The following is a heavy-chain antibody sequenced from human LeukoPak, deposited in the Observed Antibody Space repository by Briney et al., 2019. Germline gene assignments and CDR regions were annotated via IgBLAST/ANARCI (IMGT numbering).Heavy chain of an antibody. D-gene: IGHD2-15*01. CDR2: IYPGASDT. V-gene: IGHV5-51*01. CDR1: GYTFTNYW. Sequence: GESLKISCKGSGYTFTNYWIGWVRQMPGKGLEWMGTIYPGASDTRYSPSFQGQVTISVDKSIATAYLQWRSLKASDTAMYYCARQHCSGGSCSCDSWGQGTLVTVSS. CDR3: ARQHCSGGSCSCDS. J-gene: IGHJ4*02.